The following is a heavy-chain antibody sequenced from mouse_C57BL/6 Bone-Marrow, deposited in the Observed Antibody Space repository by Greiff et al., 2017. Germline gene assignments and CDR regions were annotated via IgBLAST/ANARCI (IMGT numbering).Heavy chain of an antibody. CDR3: ERRVGWLLTRYYARDD. CDR2: IYPRSGNT. CDR1: GYTFTSYG. J-gene: IGHJ4*01. Sequence: QVQLQQPGAELVRPGSSVKLSCKASGYTFTSYGISWVKQRPGQGLEWIGEIYPRSGNTYYNEKFKGKATLTADKSSSTAYRELSRLKSEDSAVYFCERRVGWLLTRYYARDDWGQGTSVTVSS. V-gene: IGHV1-81*01. D-gene: IGHD2-3*01.